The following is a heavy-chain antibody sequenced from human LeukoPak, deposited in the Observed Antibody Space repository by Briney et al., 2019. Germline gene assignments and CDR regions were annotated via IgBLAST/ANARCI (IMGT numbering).Heavy chain of an antibody. CDR1: GFTFSSYL. CDR2: IKHDGSGK. D-gene: IGHD2-15*01. CDR3: VREPYCSGGSCYTSGFDC. Sequence: GGSLRLSCAASGFTFSSYLMTWVRQAPGKGLEWVANIKHDGSGKYYMDAVKGRFTISRDNAKNTLYLQMNSLSADDTAVYYCVREPYCSGGSCYTSGFDCWGQGTLVTVSS. V-gene: IGHV3-7*01. J-gene: IGHJ4*02.